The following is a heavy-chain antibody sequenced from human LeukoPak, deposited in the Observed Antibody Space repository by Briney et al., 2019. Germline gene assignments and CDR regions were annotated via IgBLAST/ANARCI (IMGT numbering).Heavy chain of an antibody. D-gene: IGHD5-12*01. CDR2: IYYSGST. J-gene: IGHJ4*02. CDR3: ARVRYSGYEAYFDY. Sequence: SETLSLTCTVSGGSISSYYWSWIRQPPGKGLEWIGYIYYSGSTNYNPSLKSRVTISVDRSKNQFSLKLSSVTAADTAVYYCARVRYSGYEAYFDYWGQGTLVTVSS. V-gene: IGHV4-59*12. CDR1: GGSISSYY.